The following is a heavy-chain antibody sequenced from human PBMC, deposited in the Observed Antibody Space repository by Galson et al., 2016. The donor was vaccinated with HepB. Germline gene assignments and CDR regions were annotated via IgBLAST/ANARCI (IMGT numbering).Heavy chain of an antibody. Sequence: SLRLSCAASGFTLSHYAMDRVRQAPGKGLEWVAFISYDGSNKYYADSVKGRFTVSRDNSKNTLYLQVNSLRAEDTAVYYCARDQNYYDTNEYDYWGQGTLVTVSS. CDR1: GFTLSHYA. V-gene: IGHV3-30-3*01. D-gene: IGHD3-22*01. J-gene: IGHJ4*02. CDR3: ARDQNYYDTNEYDY. CDR2: ISYDGSNK.